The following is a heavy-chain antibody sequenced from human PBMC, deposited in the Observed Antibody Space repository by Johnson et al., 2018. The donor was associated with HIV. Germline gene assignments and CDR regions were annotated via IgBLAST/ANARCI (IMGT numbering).Heavy chain of an antibody. Sequence: VQLVESGGGLVQPGGSLRLSCAASGFTVSGNYMNWVRQAPGKGLEWVANIKQDGSEKYYVDSVKGRFTISRDNAKNSLYLQMNSLRAEDTAVYYCARGFDAFDIWGQGTMVTVSS. J-gene: IGHJ3*02. V-gene: IGHV3-7*05. CDR2: IKQDGSEK. CDR1: GFTVSGNY. CDR3: ARGFDAFDI.